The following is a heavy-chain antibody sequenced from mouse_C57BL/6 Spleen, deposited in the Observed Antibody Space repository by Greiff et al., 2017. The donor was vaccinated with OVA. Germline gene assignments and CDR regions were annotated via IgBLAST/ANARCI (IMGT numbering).Heavy chain of an antibody. Sequence: SGPELVKPGASVKIPCKASGYTFTDYNMDWVKPSHGKSLEWIGDINPNNGGTIYNQKFKGKATLTVDKSSSTAYMELRSLTSEDTAVYYCARGPRYDGYSSFFDYWGQGTTLTVSS. V-gene: IGHV1-18*01. D-gene: IGHD2-3*01. CDR2: INPNNGGT. CDR1: GYTFTDYN. CDR3: ARGPRYDGYSSFFDY. J-gene: IGHJ2*01.